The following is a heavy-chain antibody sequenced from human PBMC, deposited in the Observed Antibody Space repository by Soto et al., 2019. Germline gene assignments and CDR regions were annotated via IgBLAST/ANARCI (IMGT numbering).Heavy chain of an antibody. Sequence: QVQLVQSGGEVKQPGASVKVSCKASGYTFSTYGISWVRQAPGQGLEWMGWVSNFNVMTTYAQKMQGRVTMTTDKYTNTAYMELRSLISDDTAVYYCARDYYCSGGRCYDVFDIWGQGTMVTVSP. D-gene: IGHD2-15*01. CDR2: VSNFNVMT. CDR3: ARDYYCSGGRCYDVFDI. J-gene: IGHJ3*02. CDR1: GYTFSTYG. V-gene: IGHV1-18*01.